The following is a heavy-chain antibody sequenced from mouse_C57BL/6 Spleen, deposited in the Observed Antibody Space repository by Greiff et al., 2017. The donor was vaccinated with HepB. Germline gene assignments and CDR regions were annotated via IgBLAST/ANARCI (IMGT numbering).Heavy chain of an antibody. Sequence: QVQLQQSGAELVRPGASVTLSCKASGFTFTDYEMHWVKQTPVHGLEWIGAIDNETGGTAYNQKVKGRDILTADKSSSTAYMELRSLTSEDSAVYYCTRDDGGGYWGQGTPVTVSA. CDR1: GFTFTDYE. D-gene: IGHD2-3*01. V-gene: IGHV1-15*01. J-gene: IGHJ3*01. CDR3: TRDDGGGY. CDR2: IDNETGGT.